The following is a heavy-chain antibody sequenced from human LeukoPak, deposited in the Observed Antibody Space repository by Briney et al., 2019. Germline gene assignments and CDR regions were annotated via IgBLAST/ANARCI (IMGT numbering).Heavy chain of an antibody. D-gene: IGHD2-8*01. V-gene: IGHV4-4*09. CDR1: GGSISSYY. Sequence: SETLSLTCTVSGGSISSYYWSWIRQPPGKGLEWIGYIYTSGSTNYNPSLKSRVTISVDTSRNQFSLKLSSVTAADTAVYYCAILKDPSVEVNFDPWGQGTLVTVSS. CDR3: AILKDPSVEVNFDP. CDR2: IYTSGST. J-gene: IGHJ5*02.